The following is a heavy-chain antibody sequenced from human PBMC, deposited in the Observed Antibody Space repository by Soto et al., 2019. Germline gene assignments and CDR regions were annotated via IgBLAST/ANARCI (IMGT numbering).Heavy chain of an antibody. CDR2: IYDDGTT. Sequence: NPSETLSLTCSVSGGSISSYFRNWLRQPPGKGLEWIGYIYDDGTTDYNPSLKSRVTILLDMSKNQFSLKLSSVTAADTAVYYCVSSRSAIYGDALDVWGQGTMVT. CDR3: VSSRSAIYGDALDV. D-gene: IGHD2-2*01. J-gene: IGHJ3*01. CDR1: GGSISSYF. V-gene: IGHV4-59*03.